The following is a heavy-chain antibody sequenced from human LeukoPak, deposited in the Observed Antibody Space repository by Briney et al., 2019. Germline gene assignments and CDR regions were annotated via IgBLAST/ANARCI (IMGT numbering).Heavy chain of an antibody. J-gene: IGHJ6*02. D-gene: IGHD4-17*01. V-gene: IGHV3-30-3*01. Sequence: PGGSLRLSCAASGFTFSSYAMRWVRQAPGKGLEWVAVISYDGSNKYYADSVKGRFTISRDNSKNTLYLQMNSLRAEDTAVYYCARDGGYGDYVGDYYYYYGMDVWGQGTTVTVSS. CDR3: ARDGGYGDYVGDYYYYYGMDV. CDR1: GFTFSSYA. CDR2: ISYDGSNK.